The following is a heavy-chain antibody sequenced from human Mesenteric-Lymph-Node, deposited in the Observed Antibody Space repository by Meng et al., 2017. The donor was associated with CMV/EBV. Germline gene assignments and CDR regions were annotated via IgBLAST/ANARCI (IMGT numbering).Heavy chain of an antibody. V-gene: IGHV4-34*01. Sequence: QVQLHQWGAGLLKLSETLSVTCAVYGGSFSGYYWNWIRQSPEKGLEWIGEINHSGSTTYNPSFTSRIIISVDTSTNQISLNMSSVTAADTAVYYCARGSSYDILTGYIDYWGQGALVTVSS. CDR2: INHSGST. J-gene: IGHJ4*02. D-gene: IGHD3-9*01. CDR1: GGSFSGYY. CDR3: ARGSSYDILTGYIDY.